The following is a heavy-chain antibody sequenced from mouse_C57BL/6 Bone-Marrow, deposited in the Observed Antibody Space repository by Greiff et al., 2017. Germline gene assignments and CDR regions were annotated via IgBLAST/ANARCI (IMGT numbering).Heavy chain of an antibody. Sequence: QVQLKESGAELARPGASVKMSCKASGYTFTSYTMHWVKQRPGQGLEWIGYINPSSGYTKYNQKFKDKATFTADKSSSTAYMQLSSLTSEDSAVYYCARLGYYCGFDYWGQGTTLTVSS. CDR1: GYTFTSYT. CDR3: ARLGYYCGFDY. D-gene: IGHD1-1*01. J-gene: IGHJ2*01. V-gene: IGHV1-4*01. CDR2: INPSSGYT.